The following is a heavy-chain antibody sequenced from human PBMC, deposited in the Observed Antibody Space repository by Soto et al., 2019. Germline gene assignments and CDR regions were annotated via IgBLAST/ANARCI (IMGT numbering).Heavy chain of an antibody. CDR3: ARVYGEGSYGIFDY. V-gene: IGHV3-72*01. J-gene: IGHJ4*02. Sequence: PVGSLRLSCAASGFSISDHYMDWVRQAPGKGLEWVGRTRNKAASYTTEYAASVKGRFTISRDDSKNSLYLQMNSLKTEDTAVYYCARVYGEGSYGIFDYWGQGTLVTVSS. CDR1: GFSISDHY. D-gene: IGHD3-10*01. CDR2: TRNKAASYTT.